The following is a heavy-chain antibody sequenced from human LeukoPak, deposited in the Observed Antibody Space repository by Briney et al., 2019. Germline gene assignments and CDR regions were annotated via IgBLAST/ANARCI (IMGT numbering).Heavy chain of an antibody. Sequence: GGSLRLSCAASGFTFSSYGMHWVRQAPGKGLEWVAFIRYDGSNKYYADSVKGRFTISRDNSKNSLYLQMNSLRAEDTAVYYCAREVAVAGTDLDYWGQGTLVTVSS. CDR2: IRYDGSNK. CDR1: GFTFSSYG. D-gene: IGHD6-19*01. V-gene: IGHV3-30*02. J-gene: IGHJ4*02. CDR3: AREVAVAGTDLDY.